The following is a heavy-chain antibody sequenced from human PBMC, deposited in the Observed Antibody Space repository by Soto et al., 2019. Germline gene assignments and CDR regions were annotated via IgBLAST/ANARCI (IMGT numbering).Heavy chain of an antibody. CDR1: GGSFSGYY. Sequence: SETLSLTCAVYGGSFSGYYWSWIRQPPGKGLEWIGEINHSGSTNYNPSLKSRVTISVDTSKNQFSLKLSSVTAADTAVYYCARVFRIAVAGTKPFDPWGQGTLVTVS. V-gene: IGHV4-34*01. D-gene: IGHD6-19*01. J-gene: IGHJ5*02. CDR3: ARVFRIAVAGTKPFDP. CDR2: INHSGST.